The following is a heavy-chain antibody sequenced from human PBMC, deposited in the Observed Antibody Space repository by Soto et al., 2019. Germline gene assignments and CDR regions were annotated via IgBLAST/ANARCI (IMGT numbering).Heavy chain of an antibody. CDR1: GGSISSYY. CDR3: AREGSGWHRYFDY. V-gene: IGHV4-4*07. D-gene: IGHD6-19*01. CDR2: IFTSGST. Sequence: SETLSLTCVVSGGSISSYYWNWIRQPAGKGLEWIGRIFTSGSTNYNPSLKSRVTMSVDTSKNQFSLKLSSVTAADTAVYYCAREGSGWHRYFDYWGQGSLVTVSS. J-gene: IGHJ4*02.